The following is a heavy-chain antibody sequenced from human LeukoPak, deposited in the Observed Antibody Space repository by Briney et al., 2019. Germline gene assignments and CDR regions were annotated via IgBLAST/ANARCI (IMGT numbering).Heavy chain of an antibody. D-gene: IGHD6-13*01. Sequence: PGGSLRLSCAASGFTFSDYYMSWIRQAPGKGLEWVSYISSSGSTIYADSVKGRFTISRDNAKNSLYLQMNSLRAEDTALYYCAKDIAAAGLFDYWGQGTLVTVSS. CDR1: GFTFSDYY. V-gene: IGHV3-11*01. CDR3: AKDIAAAGLFDY. J-gene: IGHJ4*02. CDR2: ISSSGSTI.